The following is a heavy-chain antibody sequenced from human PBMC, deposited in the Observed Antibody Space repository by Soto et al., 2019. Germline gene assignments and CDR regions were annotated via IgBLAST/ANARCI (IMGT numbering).Heavy chain of an antibody. D-gene: IGHD3-10*01. J-gene: IGHJ6*03. Sequence: GASVEVSSKASGYTFTSYAMHWVRQAPGQRLEWMGWINAGNGNTKYSQKFQGRVTITRDTSASTAYMELSSLRSEDTAVYYCAGGELLWFGELFPAYMDVWGKGTTVTVSS. CDR2: INAGNGNT. V-gene: IGHV1-3*01. CDR3: AGGELLWFGELFPAYMDV. CDR1: GYTFTSYA.